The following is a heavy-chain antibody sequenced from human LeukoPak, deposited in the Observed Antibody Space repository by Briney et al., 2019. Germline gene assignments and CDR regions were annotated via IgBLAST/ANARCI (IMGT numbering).Heavy chain of an antibody. V-gene: IGHV4-4*07. J-gene: IGHJ4*02. D-gene: IGHD3-9*01. CDR1: GGSISSYY. CDR3: ASSSWDILTGYQLGYFDY. CDR2: IYTSGST. Sequence: PSETLSLTCTVSGGSISSYYWSWIRQPAGKGLEWIGRIYTSGSTNYNPSLKSRVTMSVDTSKNQFSLKLSSVTAADTAVYYCASSSWDILTGYQLGYFDYWGQGTLVTVSS.